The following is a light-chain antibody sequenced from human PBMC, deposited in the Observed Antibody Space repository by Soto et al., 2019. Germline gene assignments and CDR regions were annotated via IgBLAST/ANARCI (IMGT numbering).Light chain of an antibody. CDR3: QQRSNFPLT. CDR1: QTFSNT. CDR2: DAS. Sequence: EIVLTQSPATLSLSPGERATLSCRASQTFSNTLAWYQQKPGQPPRLLIYDASTRATGIPARFSGSGSGTDFALTISSLEPEDFAVYYCQQRSNFPLTFGGGTKVEMK. J-gene: IGKJ4*01. V-gene: IGKV3-11*01.